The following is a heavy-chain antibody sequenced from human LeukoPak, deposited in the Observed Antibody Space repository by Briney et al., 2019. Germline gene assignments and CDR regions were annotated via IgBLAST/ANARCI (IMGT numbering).Heavy chain of an antibody. CDR2: INHSGST. J-gene: IGHJ6*03. D-gene: IGHD3-10*01. CDR3: ARRITMVRGVKCYYYMDV. CDR1: GGSFSGYY. V-gene: IGHV4-34*01. Sequence: SETLSLTCAVYGGSFSGYYWSWIRQPPGKGLEWIGEINHSGSTNYNPSLKSRVTISVDTSKNQFSLKLSSVTAADTAVYYCARRITMVRGVKCYYYMDVWGKGTTVTVSS.